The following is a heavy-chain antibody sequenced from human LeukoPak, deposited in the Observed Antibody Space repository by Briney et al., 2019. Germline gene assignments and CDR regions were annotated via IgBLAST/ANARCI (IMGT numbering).Heavy chain of an antibody. J-gene: IGHJ3*02. D-gene: IGHD2-21*02. CDR2: ISGSGGST. V-gene: IGHV3-23*01. CDR1: GFTFSSYA. CDR3: AKDLPLRVVTAIRDDAFDI. Sequence: GGSLRLSCAASGFTFSSYAMSWVRQAPGKGLEWVSAISGSGGSTYYADSVKGQFTISRDNSKNTLYLQMNSLRAEDTAVYYCAKDLPLRVVTAIRDDAFDIWGQGTMVTVSS.